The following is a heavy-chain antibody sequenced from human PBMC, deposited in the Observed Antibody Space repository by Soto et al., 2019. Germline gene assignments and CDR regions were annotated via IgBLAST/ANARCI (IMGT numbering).Heavy chain of an antibody. CDR1: GGTFSSYA. Sequence: GASVKVSCKASGGTFSSYAISWVRQAPGQGLEWMGGIIPIFGTANYAQKFQGRVTITADESTSTAYMELSSLRSEDTAVYYCARDCRRATPYYYYYGMDVWGQGTTVTVSS. CDR3: ARDCRRATPYYYYYGMDV. V-gene: IGHV1-69*13. J-gene: IGHJ6*02. CDR2: IIPIFGTA. D-gene: IGHD5-12*01.